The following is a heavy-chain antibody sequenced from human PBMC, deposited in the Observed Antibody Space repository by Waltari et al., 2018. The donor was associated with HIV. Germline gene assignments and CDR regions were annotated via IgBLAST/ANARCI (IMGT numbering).Heavy chain of an antibody. D-gene: IGHD1-26*01. Sequence: EVQLVESGGGLVQPGGSLRLSCAASGFTFSSYSMNGVRQDPGKGREWVSYIMSSSSTIFYADSVKGRFTISRDNAKNSLYLQMNSLRDEDTAVYYCARDQGGSLQGDAFDIWGQGTMVTVSS. CDR2: IMSSSSTI. J-gene: IGHJ3*02. CDR3: ARDQGGSLQGDAFDI. V-gene: IGHV3-48*02. CDR1: GFTFSSYS.